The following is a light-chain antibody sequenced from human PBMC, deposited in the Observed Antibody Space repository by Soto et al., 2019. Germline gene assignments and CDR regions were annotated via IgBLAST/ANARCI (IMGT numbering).Light chain of an antibody. CDR3: QQRSDWPLT. V-gene: IGKV3-11*01. CDR1: PTVNNY. J-gene: IGKJ3*01. CDR2: GAS. Sequence: EIVLTQSPATLSLSPGQGATLSCRASPTVNNYLAWYQQRPGQAPRLLIYGASNRATGIPARFSGSGSGTDFTLTISSLEPEDFAVYYRQQRSDWPLTFGPGTKVDF.